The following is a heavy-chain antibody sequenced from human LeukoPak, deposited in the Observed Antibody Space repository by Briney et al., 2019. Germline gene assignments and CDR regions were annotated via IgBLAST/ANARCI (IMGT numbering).Heavy chain of an antibody. CDR3: ARLRSTSHDASDI. D-gene: IGHD2-2*01. CDR1: GGSISSSSHY. J-gene: IGHJ3*02. Sequence: SETLSLTCTVSGGSISSSSHYWGWIRQPPGKGLEWIGSIYYSGSTYYNPSLKSRVTISVDTSKNQFSLKLSSATAADTAVYYCARLRSTSHDASDIWGQGTMVTVSS. V-gene: IGHV4-39*01. CDR2: IYYSGST.